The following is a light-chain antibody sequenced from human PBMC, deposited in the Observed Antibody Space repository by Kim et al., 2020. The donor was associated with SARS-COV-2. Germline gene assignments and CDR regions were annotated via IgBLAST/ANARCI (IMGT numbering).Light chain of an antibody. CDR3: QRYNSAPYT. J-gene: IGKJ2*01. CDR2: AAS. Sequence: SEAVGDRVTITCRASQPVSNYLAWYQQKPGKVPELLIYAASTLQSGVPSRFSGSGSGTDFTLTINTLQPEDVATYYCQRYNSAPYTFGQGTKLEI. CDR1: QPVSNY. V-gene: IGKV1-27*01.